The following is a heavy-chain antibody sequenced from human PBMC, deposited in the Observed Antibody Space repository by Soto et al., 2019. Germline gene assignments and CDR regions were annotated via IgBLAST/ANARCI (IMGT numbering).Heavy chain of an antibody. CDR1: GFTFSNSA. CDR2: ISGSGGTT. Sequence: GGSLRLSCAVSGFTFSNSAMSWVRQSPGKGLEWVSGISGSGGTTYRADSVKGRFTISRDNSKNTLYLQMNSLRAEDTAVYYCAKAEGADYDFWRGYPYFDYWGQGTLVTVSS. CDR3: AKAEGADYDFWRGYPYFDY. J-gene: IGHJ4*02. V-gene: IGHV3-23*01. D-gene: IGHD3-3*01.